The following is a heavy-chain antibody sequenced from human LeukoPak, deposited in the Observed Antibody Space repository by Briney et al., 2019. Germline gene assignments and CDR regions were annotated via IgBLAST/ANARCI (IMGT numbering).Heavy chain of an antibody. CDR2: IWYDGSNK. CDR1: GLTFSSYG. J-gene: IGHJ6*03. V-gene: IGHV3-33*01. CDR3: ARSYGSGIYYYYYYMDV. Sequence: PGRSLRLSCAASGLTFSSYGMHWVRQAPGKGLEWVAVIWYDGSNKYYADSVKGRFTISRDNSKNTLYLQMNSLRAEDTAVYYCARSYGSGIYYYYYYMDVWGKGTTVTVSS. D-gene: IGHD3-10*01.